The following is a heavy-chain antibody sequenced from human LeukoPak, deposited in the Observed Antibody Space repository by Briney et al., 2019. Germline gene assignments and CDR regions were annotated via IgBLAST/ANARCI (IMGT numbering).Heavy chain of an antibody. D-gene: IGHD6-13*01. CDR2: ITRSSSYT. CDR3: ARESSSWAFDY. Sequence: GGSLRLSCAASGFSFSDYYMSWIRQAPGKGLEWVSYITRSSSYTNYADSVKGRFTISRDNSKNTLYPQMNSLRAEDTAVYYCARESSSWAFDYWGQGTLVTVSS. V-gene: IGHV3-11*06. CDR1: GFSFSDYY. J-gene: IGHJ4*02.